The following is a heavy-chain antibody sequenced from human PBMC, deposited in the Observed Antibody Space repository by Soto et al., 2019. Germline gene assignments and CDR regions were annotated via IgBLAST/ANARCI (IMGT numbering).Heavy chain of an antibody. Sequence: GASMKGSCKASWYTFTSYYMHWVGQAPGQGLEWMGIINPSGGSTSYAQKFQGRVTMTRDTSTSTVYMELSSLRSEDTAVYYCARDTAVAGVDYAFDIWGQGTMVTVSS. D-gene: IGHD6-19*01. CDR1: WYTFTSYY. CDR3: ARDTAVAGVDYAFDI. V-gene: IGHV1-46*01. CDR2: INPSGGST. J-gene: IGHJ3*02.